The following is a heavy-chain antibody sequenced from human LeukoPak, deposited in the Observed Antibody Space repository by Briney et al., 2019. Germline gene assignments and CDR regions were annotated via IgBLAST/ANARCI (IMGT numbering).Heavy chain of an antibody. CDR1: GYIFNNYA. D-gene: IGHD3-10*01. V-gene: IGHV3-30*02. CDR2: IRSDGGDK. Sequence: GGSLRLSCAESGYIFNNYALHWVRQAPGKGLEWVACIRSDGGDKYYADSVKGRFTISRDNSKDTLYLQMNSLRVEDTAVYYCAKDGSLAAGNLVFWGQRTLLTVSP. J-gene: IGHJ4*02. CDR3: AKDGSLAAGNLVF.